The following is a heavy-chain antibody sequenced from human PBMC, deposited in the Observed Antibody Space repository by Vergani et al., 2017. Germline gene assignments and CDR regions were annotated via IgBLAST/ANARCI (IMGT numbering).Heavy chain of an antibody. CDR1: GDSIISRSYY. D-gene: IGHD3-16*01. J-gene: IGHJ2*01. CDR3: ASGKYYSDSTSHYRGRYFDV. V-gene: IGHV4-39*01. CDR2: IYNSGNG. Sequence: QMQLQESGPGLVKASETLSLTFTVSGDSIISRSYYWGWIRQPPGKVLEWIGSIYNSGNGDSSSSLKSRVTISADTSKNQFSLRLTSVTAADTAVYYCASGKYYSDSTSHYRGRYFDVWGRGTLVTVPS.